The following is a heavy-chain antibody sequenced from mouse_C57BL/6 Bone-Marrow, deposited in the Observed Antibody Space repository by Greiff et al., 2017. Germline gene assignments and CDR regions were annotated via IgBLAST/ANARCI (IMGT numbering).Heavy chain of an antibody. V-gene: IGHV5-15*04. CDR3: ARRNYGSTYWYFYV. D-gene: IGHD1-1*01. CDR1: GFTFSDYG. Sequence: EVKLMESGGGLVQPGGSLKLSCAASGFTFSDYGMAWVRQAPRKGPEWVAFISNLAYSIYYADTVTGRFTISRENAKNTLYLEMSSLRSEDTAMYYCARRNYGSTYWYFYVWGTGTTVTVSS. J-gene: IGHJ1*03. CDR2: ISNLAYSI.